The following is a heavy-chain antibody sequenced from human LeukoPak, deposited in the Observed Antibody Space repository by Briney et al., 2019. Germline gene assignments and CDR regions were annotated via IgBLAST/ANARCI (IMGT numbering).Heavy chain of an antibody. CDR2: ISAYNGNT. CDR1: GYTCTSYG. CDR3: ARDALRITIFGVVEPRDWFDP. D-gene: IGHD3-3*01. Sequence: ASVKVSCKASGYTCTSYGISWVRQAPGQRLEWRGWISAYNGNTNYAQKLQGRVTMTTDTSPRTAYMELRSLRSDDTAVYYCARDALRITIFGVVEPRDWFDPWGQGTLVTVSS. V-gene: IGHV1-18*01. J-gene: IGHJ5*02.